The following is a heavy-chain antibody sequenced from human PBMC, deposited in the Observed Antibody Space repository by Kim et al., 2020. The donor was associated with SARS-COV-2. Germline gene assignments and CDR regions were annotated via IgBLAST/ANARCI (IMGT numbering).Heavy chain of an antibody. CDR3: ARGGLYYYGSGSYGDYFDY. J-gene: IGHJ4*02. V-gene: IGHV3-33*01. CDR2: IWYDGSNK. Sequence: GGSLRLSCAASGFTFSSYGMHWVRQAPGKGLEWVAVIWYDGSNKYYADSVKGRFTISRDNSKNTLYLQMNSLRAEDTAVYYCARGGLYYYGSGSYGDYFDYWGQGTLVTVSS. D-gene: IGHD3-10*01. CDR1: GFTFSSYG.